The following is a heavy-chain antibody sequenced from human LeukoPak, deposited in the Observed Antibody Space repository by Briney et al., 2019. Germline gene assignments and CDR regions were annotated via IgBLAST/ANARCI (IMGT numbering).Heavy chain of an antibody. D-gene: IGHD2-2*01. Sequence: GGSLRLSCAASGFTFSDYYMSWIRQAPGKGLEWVSYISSSGSTIYYADSVKGRFTISRDNAKNSLYLQMNSLRAEDTAVYYCARDRVPAAPSALNWFDPWGQGTLVTVSS. V-gene: IGHV3-11*04. CDR2: ISSSGSTI. CDR1: GFTFSDYY. J-gene: IGHJ5*02. CDR3: ARDRVPAAPSALNWFDP.